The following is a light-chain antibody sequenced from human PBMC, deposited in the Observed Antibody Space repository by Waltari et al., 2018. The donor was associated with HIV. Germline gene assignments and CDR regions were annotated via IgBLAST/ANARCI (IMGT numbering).Light chain of an antibody. CDR1: SGYSNYN. CDR2: VGTGGSVG. Sequence: QPVLTQPPSASASLGASVTLTCTLSSGYSNYNVDWYQQRPGKGPRFVMRVGTGGSVGCKRAGIPDCFAVVGSGRNRYLTINNIQEEDESDYYCGADHGSGSNWVFGGGTKLTVL. CDR3: GADHGSGSNWV. J-gene: IGLJ2*01. V-gene: IGLV9-49*01.